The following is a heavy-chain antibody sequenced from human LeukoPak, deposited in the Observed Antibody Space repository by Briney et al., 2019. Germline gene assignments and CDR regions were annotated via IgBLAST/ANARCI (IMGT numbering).Heavy chain of an antibody. CDR1: GFTFSRYG. D-gene: IGHD3-10*01. CDR3: AKDVVPWFGETTDYNGMDV. J-gene: IGHJ6*02. CDR2: ISYDGTNK. V-gene: IGHV3-30*18. Sequence: PGGSLRLSCAASGFTFSRYGMHWVRQAPGKGLESVAVISYDGTNKYYADSVKGRFTISRDNSKNTLYLQVSSLRGEDTAVCYCAKDVVPWFGETTDYNGMDVWGQGTTVTVSS.